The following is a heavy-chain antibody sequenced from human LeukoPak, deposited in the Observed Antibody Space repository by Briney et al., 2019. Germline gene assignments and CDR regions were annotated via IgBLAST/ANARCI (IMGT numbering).Heavy chain of an antibody. D-gene: IGHD4-23*01. V-gene: IGHV3-48*02. CDR3: AREALGYGGNTDY. Sequence: PSGRYLRLSCAASGCTCSSCSKIWVRQGRWKGLAWVPTISSSGGSTYYPDSVKGRFTISRDNAKNSLYLQMNSLRDEDTAVYYCAREALGYGGNTDYWGQGTLVTVSS. CDR1: GCTCSSCS. J-gene: IGHJ4*02. CDR2: ISSSGGST.